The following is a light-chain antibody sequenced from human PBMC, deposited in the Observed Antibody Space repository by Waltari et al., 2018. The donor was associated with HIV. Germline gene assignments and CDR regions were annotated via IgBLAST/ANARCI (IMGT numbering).Light chain of an antibody. CDR3: ASWDDTLGVV. V-gene: IGLV1-44*01. CDR1: PSHIDNNS. J-gene: IGLJ2*01. Sequence: QSVLTQPPSASGTPGQRVTISCSGSPSHIDNNSVNWYQQFPGSAPKLLLYSNSQRPLGVPDRFSGSKSGSSASLAISGPQADDEAHYYCASWDDTLGVVFGGGTTLTVL. CDR2: SNS.